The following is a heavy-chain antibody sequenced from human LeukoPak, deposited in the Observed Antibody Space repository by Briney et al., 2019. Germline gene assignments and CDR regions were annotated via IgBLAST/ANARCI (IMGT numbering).Heavy chain of an antibody. J-gene: IGHJ4*02. Sequence: GGSLRLSCADSGFTFSYYWMTWVRQAPGKGLEWVSAISGSGGSTYYADSVKGRFTISRDNSKNTLYLQMNSLRAEDTAVYYCAKDQTAYGYSSSWYFHYWGQGTLVTVSS. D-gene: IGHD6-13*01. V-gene: IGHV3-23*01. CDR2: ISGSGGST. CDR1: GFTFSYYW. CDR3: AKDQTAYGYSSSWYFHY.